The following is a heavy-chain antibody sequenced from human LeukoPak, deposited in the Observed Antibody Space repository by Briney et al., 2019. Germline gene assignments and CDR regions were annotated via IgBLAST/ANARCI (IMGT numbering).Heavy chain of an antibody. CDR2: IRSKANSYAT. J-gene: IGHJ4*02. CDR3: IRREDYYDSSGYYYYFDY. CDR1: GFTFSGSA. V-gene: IGHV3-73*01. D-gene: IGHD3-22*01. Sequence: PGGSLRLSCAASGFTFSGSAMHWVRQASGKGLEWVGRIRSKANSYATAYVASVKGRFTISRDDSKNTAYLQMNSLKTEDTAVYYCIRREDYYDSSGYYYYFDYWGQGTLVTVSS.